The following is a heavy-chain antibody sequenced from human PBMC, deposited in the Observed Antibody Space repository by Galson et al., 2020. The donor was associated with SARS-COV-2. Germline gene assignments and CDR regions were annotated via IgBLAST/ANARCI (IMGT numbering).Heavy chain of an antibody. J-gene: IGHJ3*02. CDR2: INQDGTDK. Sequence: GESLKISCAASRFASGTYWMNWVRQAPGKGLEWVANINQDGTDKYYVDSVRGRFTISGDNAKNSLYLQMNSLRAEDTAVYYCTFGFDIWGQGTMVTVSS. CDR3: TFGFDI. CDR1: RFASGTYW. V-gene: IGHV3-7*03. D-gene: IGHD3-16*01.